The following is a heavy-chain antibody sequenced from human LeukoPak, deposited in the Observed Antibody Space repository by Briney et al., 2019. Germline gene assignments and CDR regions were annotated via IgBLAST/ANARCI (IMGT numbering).Heavy chain of an antibody. D-gene: IGHD3-16*01. CDR1: GFTFSSYW. J-gene: IGHJ6*02. CDR2: INHNGNVN. CDR3: ARGGGLDV. V-gene: IGHV3-7*03. Sequence: GGSLRLSCAASGFTFSSYWMNWARQARGKGLEWVASINHNGNVNYYVDSVKGRFTISRDNAKNSLYLQMSNLRAEDTAVYFCARGGGLDVWGQGATVTVSS.